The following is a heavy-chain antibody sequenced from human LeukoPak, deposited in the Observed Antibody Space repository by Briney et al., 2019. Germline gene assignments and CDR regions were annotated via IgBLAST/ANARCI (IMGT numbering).Heavy chain of an antibody. CDR1: GYTFTSYA. V-gene: IGHV1-69*06. D-gene: IGHD2-21*02. Sequence: SVKVSCKASGYTFTSYAISWVRQAPGQGLEWMGGIIPIFGTANYAQKFQGRVTITADKSTSTAYMELSSLRSEDTAVYYCARDLPCGGDCYHFDYWGQGTLVTVSS. CDR3: ARDLPCGGDCYHFDY. J-gene: IGHJ4*02. CDR2: IIPIFGTA.